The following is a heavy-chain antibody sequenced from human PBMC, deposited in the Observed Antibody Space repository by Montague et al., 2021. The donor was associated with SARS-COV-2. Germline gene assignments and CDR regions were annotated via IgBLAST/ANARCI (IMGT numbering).Heavy chain of an antibody. V-gene: IGHV3-7*01. D-gene: IGHD6-19*01. J-gene: IGHJ2*01. CDR3: ARERQDSSGWSTYWYFDL. CDR1: GFTFSRYW. CDR2: IEEDGSEK. Sequence: SLRLSGAASGFTFSRYWMSWVRQAPGKGLEWVANIEEDGSEKYYMDSGXGRFTISRDNAKNSLSLQMNSLRAEDTAVYYCARERQDSSGWSTYWYFDLWGRGTLVTVSS.